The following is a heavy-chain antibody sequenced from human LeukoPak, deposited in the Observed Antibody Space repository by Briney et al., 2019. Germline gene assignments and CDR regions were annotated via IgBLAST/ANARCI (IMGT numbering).Heavy chain of an antibody. CDR2: IYYSGST. Sequence: SETRSLTCTVSGGSISSYYWSWIRQPPGKGLEWIGYIYYSGSTNYNPSLKSRVTISVDTSKNQFSLKLSSVTAADTAVYYCARGSTAMVTFDYWGQGTLVTVSS. CDR3: ARGSTAMVTFDY. CDR1: GGSISSYY. J-gene: IGHJ4*02. V-gene: IGHV4-59*01. D-gene: IGHD5-18*01.